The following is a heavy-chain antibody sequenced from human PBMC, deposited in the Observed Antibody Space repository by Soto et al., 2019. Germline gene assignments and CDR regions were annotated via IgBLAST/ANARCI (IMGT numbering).Heavy chain of an antibody. CDR1: GGSISSGGYY. CDR3: ARDFYDRSGSFDY. J-gene: IGHJ4*02. CDR2: IYYSGST. V-gene: IGHV4-31*03. D-gene: IGHD3-22*01. Sequence: SETLSLTCTVSGGSISSGGYYWSWIRQHPGKGLEWIGYIYYSGSTYYNPSLKSRVTISVDKSKNQFSLKLSSVTAADTAVYYCARDFYDRSGSFDYRGPGTLVTVSS.